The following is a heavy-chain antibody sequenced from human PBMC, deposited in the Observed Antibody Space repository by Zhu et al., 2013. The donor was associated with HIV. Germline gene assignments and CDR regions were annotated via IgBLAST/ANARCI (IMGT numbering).Heavy chain of an antibody. D-gene: IGHD2-15*01. Sequence: QVQLVQSGAEVKKPGSSVKVSCKASGGTFSSYAISWVRQAPGQGLEWMGGIIPIFGTANYAQKFQGRVTITADESTSTAYMELSSLRSEDTAVYYCARDLAVCSGGSCLKVGYYYYGMDVWGQGTNGHRLL. CDR1: GGTFSSYA. J-gene: IGHJ6*02. CDR3: ARDLAVCSGGSCLKVGYYYYGMDV. V-gene: IGHV1-69*01. CDR2: IIPIFGTA.